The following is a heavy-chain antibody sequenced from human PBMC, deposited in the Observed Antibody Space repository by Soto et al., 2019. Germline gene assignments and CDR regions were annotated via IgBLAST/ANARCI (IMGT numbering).Heavy chain of an antibody. J-gene: IGHJ6*02. V-gene: IGHV5-51*01. Sequence: GESLKISCKGSGYSFTSYWIGWVRQMPGKGLEWMGIIYPGDSDTRYSPSFQGQVTISADKSISTAYLQWSSLKASDTAMYYCARLGPNYDILTGYYRESSVGYYYGMDVWGQGTTVTVSS. CDR2: IYPGDSDT. CDR3: ARLGPNYDILTGYYRESSVGYYYGMDV. CDR1: GYSFTSYW. D-gene: IGHD3-9*01.